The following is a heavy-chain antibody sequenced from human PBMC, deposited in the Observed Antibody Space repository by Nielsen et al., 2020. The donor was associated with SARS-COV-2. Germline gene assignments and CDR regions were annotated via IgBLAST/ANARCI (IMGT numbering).Heavy chain of an antibody. CDR2: INPSGSGT. J-gene: IGHJ6*04. D-gene: IGHD3-3*01. CDR3: AGGADFWSGTQKYYMDV. Sequence: GESLKISCSASRFTFSSTYMDWVRQAPGQGLVWVSRINPSGSGTAYADSVKGRFAVSRDNAENTVVLQIHSLRVEDTAVYYCAGGADFWSGTQKYYMDVWGKGTTVTVSS. V-gene: IGHV3-74*01. CDR1: RFTFSSTY.